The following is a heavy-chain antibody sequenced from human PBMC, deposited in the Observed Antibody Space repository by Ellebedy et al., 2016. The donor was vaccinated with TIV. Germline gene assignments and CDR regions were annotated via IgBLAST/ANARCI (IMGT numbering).Heavy chain of an antibody. CDR1: GFTFSSYW. CDR3: ARASFYDVDLSGWYFDL. CDR2: IKQDGSEK. D-gene: IGHD3-10*02. V-gene: IGHV3-7*01. J-gene: IGHJ2*01. Sequence: GGSLRLSCAASGFTFSSYWMSWVRQAPGKGLEWVANIKQDGSEKYYVDSVKGRLTISRDNAKNTLYLHIDSLRSEDTAVYYCARASFYDVDLSGWYFDLWGRGTLVTVSS.